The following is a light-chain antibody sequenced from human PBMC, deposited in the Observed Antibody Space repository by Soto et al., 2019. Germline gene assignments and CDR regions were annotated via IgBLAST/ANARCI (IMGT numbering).Light chain of an antibody. CDR2: GAS. CDR1: QSASTN. CDR3: HHYNSWPRIT. Sequence: EIVLTQSPVTLSVSPGERATLFCRASQSASTNLAWYQHKPGQAPRLLIYGASTRATAIPARFSGSGSGTEFTLTIISLESEDVAVYYCHHYNSWPRITFGQGTRLEIK. J-gene: IGKJ5*01. V-gene: IGKV3-15*01.